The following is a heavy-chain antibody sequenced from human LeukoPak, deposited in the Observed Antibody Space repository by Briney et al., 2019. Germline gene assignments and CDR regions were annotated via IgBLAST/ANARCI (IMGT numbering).Heavy chain of an antibody. Sequence: PGGSLRLSCAASGFTFSSYGMHWVRQAPGKGLEWVAVIWYDGSNKYYADSVKGRFTISRDNSKNTLYLQMNSLRAEDTAVYYCARDFSLYSWDLLPNYWGQGTLVTVSS. V-gene: IGHV3-33*01. CDR2: IWYDGSNK. J-gene: IGHJ4*02. CDR1: GFTFSSYG. D-gene: IGHD1-26*01. CDR3: ARDFSLYSWDLLPNY.